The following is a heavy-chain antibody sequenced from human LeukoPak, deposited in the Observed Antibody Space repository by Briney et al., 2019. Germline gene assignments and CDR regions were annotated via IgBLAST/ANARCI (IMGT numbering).Heavy chain of an antibody. D-gene: IGHD3-9*01. CDR1: GGSIGSSGYY. J-gene: IGHJ4*02. V-gene: IGHV4-39*07. CDR2: IYYSGNT. CDR3: ARDKGHFDVDY. Sequence: SETLSLTCTVSGGSIGSSGYYWGWIRQPPGKGLEWIGSIYYSGNTYYIPSLNSRLTISQDTSNNQFSLTLSSVTAADTAIYYCARDKGHFDVDYWGQGILVTVSS.